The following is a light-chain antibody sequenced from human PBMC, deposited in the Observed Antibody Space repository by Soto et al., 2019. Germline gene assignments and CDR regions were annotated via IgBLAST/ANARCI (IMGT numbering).Light chain of an antibody. CDR2: GAS. V-gene: IGKV3-15*01. CDR1: QSVSSN. J-gene: IGKJ1*01. Sequence: EIVMTQSPATLSVSPGERATLSCRASQSVSSNLAWYQQKPGQAPRLLIYGASTRATGIPARFSGSGSGTDFTLTISHLQSEDFAVYNCQQYNNTPPWTFCSGTKLAIK. CDR3: QQYNNTPPWT.